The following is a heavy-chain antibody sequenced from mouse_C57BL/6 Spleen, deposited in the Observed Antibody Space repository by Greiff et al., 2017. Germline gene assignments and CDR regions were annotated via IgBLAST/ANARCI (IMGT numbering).Heavy chain of an antibody. CDR3: ARVGNWDDWYFDV. V-gene: IGHV3-6*01. CDR1: GYSITSGYY. D-gene: IGHD4-1*01. Sequence: EVKLMESGPGLVKPSQSLSLTCSVTGYSITSGYYWNWIRQFPGNKLEWMGYISYDGSNNYNPSLKNRISITRDTSKNQFFLKLNSVTTEDTATYYCARVGNWDDWYFDVWGTGTTVTVSS. CDR2: ISYDGSN. J-gene: IGHJ1*03.